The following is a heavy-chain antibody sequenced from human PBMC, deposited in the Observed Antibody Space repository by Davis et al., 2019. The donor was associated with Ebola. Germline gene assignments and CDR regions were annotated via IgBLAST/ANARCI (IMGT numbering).Heavy chain of an antibody. V-gene: IGHV4-61*01. CDR2: IYYSGST. D-gene: IGHD3-10*01. J-gene: IGHJ5*02. Sequence: SETLSLTCTVSGGSVSSGSYYWSWIRQPPGKGLEWIGYIYYSGSTNYNPSLKSRVTISVDTSKNQFSLKLSPVTAADTAVYYRARLIGAFDPWGQGTLVTVSS. CDR1: GGSVSSGSYY. CDR3: ARLIGAFDP.